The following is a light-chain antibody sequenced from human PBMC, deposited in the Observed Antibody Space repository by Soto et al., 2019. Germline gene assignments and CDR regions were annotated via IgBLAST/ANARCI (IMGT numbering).Light chain of an antibody. CDR1: QSVSSY. CDR2: DAS. V-gene: IGKV3-11*01. J-gene: IGKJ3*01. CDR3: RQRSNWPLFT. Sequence: EIVLTQSPATLSLSPGERATLSCRASQSVSSYLAWYQQKPGQAPRLLIYDASNRATGIPARFSGSGSGTDFTLTISSLEPEDFTVYYYRQRSNWPLFTFGPGTKVDIK.